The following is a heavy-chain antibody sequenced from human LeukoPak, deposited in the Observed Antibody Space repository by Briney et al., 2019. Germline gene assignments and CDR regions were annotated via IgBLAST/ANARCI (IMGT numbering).Heavy chain of an antibody. D-gene: IGHD2-21*01. CDR1: GFTFTNAW. CDR2: IKSKKDGGTT. Sequence: GGSLRLSCAASGFTFTNAWMSWVRQAPGKGLEWVGRIKSKKDGGTTDYAAPVKGRFTISRDDSKDTLYLQMNSLETEDIAVYYCATEYYGACNYWGQGTLVTVSS. CDR3: ATEYYGACNY. V-gene: IGHV3-15*01. J-gene: IGHJ4*02.